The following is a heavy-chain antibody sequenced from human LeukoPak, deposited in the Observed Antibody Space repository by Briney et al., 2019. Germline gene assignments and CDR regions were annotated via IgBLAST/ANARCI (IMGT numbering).Heavy chain of an antibody. Sequence: VGSLRLSCAASGFTFSSYGMHWDRQAPGKGLEWVAVISYDGSNKYYADSVKGRFTISRDNSKNTLYLQMNSLRADDTAIYFCARDFPDWSDAFDIWGQGTMVTVSS. J-gene: IGHJ3*02. CDR2: ISYDGSNK. D-gene: IGHD3/OR15-3a*01. CDR3: ARDFPDWSDAFDI. CDR1: GFTFSSYG. V-gene: IGHV3-30*03.